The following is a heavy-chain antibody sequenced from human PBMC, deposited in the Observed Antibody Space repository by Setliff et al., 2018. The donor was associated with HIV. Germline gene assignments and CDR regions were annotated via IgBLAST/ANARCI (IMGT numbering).Heavy chain of an antibody. CDR2: IYYSGST. V-gene: IGHV4-39*01. D-gene: IGHD3-3*01. CDR1: GGSISSSSNY. Sequence: SETLSLTCTVSGGSISSSSNYWGWIRQPPGKGLEWIGYIYYSGSTYYNPSLKSRVTISVDMSKNQFSLRLTSVTAADTAMYYCARHDFWSGYHNWFEPWGQGTLVTVSS. J-gene: IGHJ5*02. CDR3: ARHDFWSGYHNWFEP.